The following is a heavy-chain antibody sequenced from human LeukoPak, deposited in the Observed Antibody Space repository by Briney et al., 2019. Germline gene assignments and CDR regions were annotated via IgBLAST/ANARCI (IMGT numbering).Heavy chain of an antibody. CDR1: GFAFRSYG. V-gene: IGHV3-23*01. CDR2: ISGNGVGT. J-gene: IGHJ3*02. Sequence: PGGSLRLSCAASGFAFRSYGMSWVRQAPGKGLEWVSAISGNGVGTYYADSVKGRFTISRDNSKNTLYLQMNNLRAEDTAVYYCARGGRGSAAVVAPRSFDIWGQGTMVTVSS. D-gene: IGHD3-22*01. CDR3: ARGGRGSAAVVAPRSFDI.